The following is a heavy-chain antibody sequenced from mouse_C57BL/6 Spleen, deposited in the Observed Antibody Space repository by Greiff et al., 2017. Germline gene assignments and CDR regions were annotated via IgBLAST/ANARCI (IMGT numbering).Heavy chain of an antibody. D-gene: IGHD1-1*01. CDR1: GYAFSSYW. Sequence: QVQLQQSGAELVKPGASVKISCKASGYAFSSYWMNWVKQRPGKGLEWIGQIYPGDGDTNYNGKFKGKATLTADKSSSTAYMHRSSLTSEDSAVYFCARGFITTGVPSMDYWGQGTSVTVSS. CDR3: ARGFITTGVPSMDY. J-gene: IGHJ4*01. V-gene: IGHV1-80*01. CDR2: IYPGDGDT.